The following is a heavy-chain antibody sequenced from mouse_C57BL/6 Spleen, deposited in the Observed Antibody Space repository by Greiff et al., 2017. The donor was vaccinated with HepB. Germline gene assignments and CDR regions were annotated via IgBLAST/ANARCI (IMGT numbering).Heavy chain of an antibody. CDR2: IDPENGDT. D-gene: IGHD4-1*01. J-gene: IGHJ2*01. CDR1: GFNIKDDY. Sequence: VQLQQSGAELVRPGASVKLSCTASGFNIKDDYMHWVKQRPEQGLEWIGWIDPENGDTEYASKFQGKATITADTSSNTAYLQLSSLTSEDTAVYYCTTRVTNWDYFDYWGQGTTLTVSS. CDR3: TTRVTNWDYFDY. V-gene: IGHV14-4*01.